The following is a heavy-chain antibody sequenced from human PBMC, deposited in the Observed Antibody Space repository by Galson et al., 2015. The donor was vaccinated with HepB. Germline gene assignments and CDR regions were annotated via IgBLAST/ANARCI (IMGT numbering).Heavy chain of an antibody. Sequence: SLRLSCAASGFTVSSNYMSWVRQAPGKGLEWVSVIYSGGSTYYADSVKGRFTISRDNSKNTLYLQMNSLRAEDTAVYYCARDPVNYYYYMDVWGKGTTVTVSS. D-gene: IGHD3-10*01. CDR2: IYSGGST. V-gene: IGHV3-66*01. CDR3: ARDPVNYYYYMDV. J-gene: IGHJ6*03. CDR1: GFTVSSNY.